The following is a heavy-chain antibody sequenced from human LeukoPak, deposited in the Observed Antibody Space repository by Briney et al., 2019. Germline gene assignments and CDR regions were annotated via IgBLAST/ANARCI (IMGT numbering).Heavy chain of an antibody. Sequence: ASVKVSCKXSGYTFTSYYMHWVRQAPRQGLEWMGIINPSGGSTSYAQKFQGRVTMTRDTSTSTVYMELSSLRSEDTAVYYCAREGGSYYYFDYWGQGTLVTVSS. CDR1: GYTFTSYY. J-gene: IGHJ4*02. CDR3: AREGGSYYYFDY. V-gene: IGHV1-46*01. CDR2: INPSGGST. D-gene: IGHD1-26*01.